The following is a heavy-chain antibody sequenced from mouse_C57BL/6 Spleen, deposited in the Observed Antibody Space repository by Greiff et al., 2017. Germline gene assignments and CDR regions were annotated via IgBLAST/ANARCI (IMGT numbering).Heavy chain of an antibody. D-gene: IGHD2-12*01. CDR1: GYTFTSYW. V-gene: IGHV1-55*01. CDR3: ARHCISTTGYFED. Sequence: QVQLQQPGAELVKPGASVKMSCKASGYTFTSYWITWVKQRPGQGLEWIGDIYPGSGSTNYNEKFKSKATLTVDTSSNTAYMQLSSLTSEDSAVYDWARHCISTTGYFEDWGQGTTLTVS. CDR2: IYPGSGST. J-gene: IGHJ2*01.